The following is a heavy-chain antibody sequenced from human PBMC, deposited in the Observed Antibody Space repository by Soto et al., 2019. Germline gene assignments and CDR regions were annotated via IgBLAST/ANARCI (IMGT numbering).Heavy chain of an antibody. V-gene: IGHV4-4*07. CDR2: IYTSGST. Sequence: SETLSLSCTVSCGSISIYYLRLIRQPAGKGLEWIGRIYTSGSTNYNPSLRSRVTMSVDTSKNQFSLKLSSVTAADTAVYYCARVHIAARVFDYWGQGTLVTV. CDR3: ARVHIAARVFDY. J-gene: IGHJ4*02. D-gene: IGHD6-6*01. CDR1: CGSISIYY.